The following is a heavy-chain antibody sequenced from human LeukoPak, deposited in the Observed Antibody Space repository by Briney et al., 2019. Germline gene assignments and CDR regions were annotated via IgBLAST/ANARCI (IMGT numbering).Heavy chain of an antibody. CDR1: GFTFSSYG. CDR3: ARLPVVLRFLEWLSQNRPHDAFDI. CDR2: IRFDGNNK. D-gene: IGHD3-3*01. Sequence: GGSLRLSCAASGFTFSSYGMNWVRQAPGKGLEWVAFIRFDGNNKYYADSVKGRFTISRDNSKNTLYLQMNSLRAEDTAVYYCARLPVVLRFLEWLSQNRPHDAFDIWGQGTMVTVSS. J-gene: IGHJ3*02. V-gene: IGHV3-30*02.